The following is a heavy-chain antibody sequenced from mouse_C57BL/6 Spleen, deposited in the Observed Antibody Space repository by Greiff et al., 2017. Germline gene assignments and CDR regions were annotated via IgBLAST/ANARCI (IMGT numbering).Heavy chain of an antibody. CDR2: IDPSDSYT. J-gene: IGHJ3*01. CDR3: ARFDGYYGAY. Sequence: QVQLQQPGAELVMPGASVKLSCKASGYTFTSYWMHWVKQRPGQGLEWIGEIDPSDSYTNYNQKFKGKSTLTVDKSSSTAYMQLSSLTSEDSAVXYCARFDGYYGAYWGQGTLVTVSA. V-gene: IGHV1-69*01. CDR1: GYTFTSYW. D-gene: IGHD2-3*01.